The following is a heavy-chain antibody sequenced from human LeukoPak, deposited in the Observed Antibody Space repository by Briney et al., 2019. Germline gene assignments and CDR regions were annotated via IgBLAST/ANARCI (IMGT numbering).Heavy chain of an antibody. Sequence: ASVKVSSKPSGGTFTIYAISWVRQAPGQGLEWMGLINPSGGSTSYAQKFQGRVTMTRDMSTSTVYMELSSLRSEDTAVYYCARATGKGFDPWGQGTLVTVSP. CDR3: ARATGKGFDP. J-gene: IGHJ5*02. D-gene: IGHD2-8*02. CDR2: INPSGGST. CDR1: GGTFTIYA. V-gene: IGHV1-46*01.